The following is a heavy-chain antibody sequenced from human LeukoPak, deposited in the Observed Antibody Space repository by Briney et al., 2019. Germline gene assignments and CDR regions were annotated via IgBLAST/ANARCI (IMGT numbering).Heavy chain of an antibody. CDR1: GYTFTSYG. CDR3: ARSGYYDSSGYYCGY. V-gene: IGHV1-18*01. Sequence: GASVKVSCKASGYTFTSYGISWVRQAPGQGLEWMGWISAYNGNTNYAQKLQGRVTMTTDTSTSTAYMELRSLRSDDTAVYYCARSGYYDSSGYYCGYWGQGTLVTVSS. D-gene: IGHD3-22*01. CDR2: ISAYNGNT. J-gene: IGHJ4*02.